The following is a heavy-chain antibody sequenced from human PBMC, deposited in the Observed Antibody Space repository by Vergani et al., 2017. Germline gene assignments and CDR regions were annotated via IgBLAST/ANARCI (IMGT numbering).Heavy chain of an antibody. CDR2: INHSGST. Sequence: QVQLQQWGAGLLKPSETLSLTCAVYGGSFSGYYWSWLRQPPGKGLEWIGEINHSGSTNYNPSLKSRVTISVDTSKNQFSLKLSSVTAADTAVYYCAGGIGYQLLYSYYYYMDVGGKGTTVTVSS. D-gene: IGHD2-2*01. CDR1: GGSFSGYY. V-gene: IGHV4-34*01. J-gene: IGHJ6*03. CDR3: AGGIGYQLLYSYYYYMDV.